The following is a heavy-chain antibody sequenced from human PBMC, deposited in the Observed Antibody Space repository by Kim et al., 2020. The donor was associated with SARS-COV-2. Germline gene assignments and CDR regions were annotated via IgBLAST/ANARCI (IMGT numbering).Heavy chain of an antibody. CDR3: AKDPLLDSGSYS. V-gene: IGHV3-23*03. J-gene: IGHJ4*02. Sequence: GGSLRHSCAASGFTFSSYAMSWVRQAPGKGLEWVSVIYSGGSSTYYADSVKGRFTISRDNSKNTLYLQMNSLRAEDTAVYYCAKDPLLDSGSYSWGQGTLVTVSS. D-gene: IGHD1-26*01. CDR2: IYSGGSST. CDR1: GFTFSSYA.